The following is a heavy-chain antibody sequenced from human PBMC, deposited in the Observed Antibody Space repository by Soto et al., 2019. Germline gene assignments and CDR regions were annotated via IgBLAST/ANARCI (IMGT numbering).Heavy chain of an antibody. CDR3: ARDRGYDAHDYYYNAMDV. Sequence: KTGGSLRLSCISSGFTFRTYTMNWVRQAPGKGLEWVSGIRGFSPYTFYAESVKGRFTISRDNAKNSLYPQMNSLRAEDTAVYYCARDRGYDAHDYYYNAMDVWGQGTTVTVSS. CDR1: GFTFRTYT. D-gene: IGHD3-10*01. J-gene: IGHJ6*02. V-gene: IGHV3-21*01. CDR2: IRGFSPYT.